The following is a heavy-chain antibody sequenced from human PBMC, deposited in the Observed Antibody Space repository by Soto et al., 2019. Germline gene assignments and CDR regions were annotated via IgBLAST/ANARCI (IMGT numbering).Heavy chain of an antibody. V-gene: IGHV3-23*01. J-gene: IGHJ4*02. CDR3: ARDLRGYTYGYYFDY. Sequence: GGSLRLSCAASGFTFSSYAMTWVRQAPGKGLEWVAGISGSGGSTYYADSVKGRFTISRDSSKKTLYVQMNSLRAEDTAVYYCARDLRGYTYGYYFDYWGQGILVTVSS. CDR2: ISGSGGST. D-gene: IGHD5-18*01. CDR1: GFTFSSYA.